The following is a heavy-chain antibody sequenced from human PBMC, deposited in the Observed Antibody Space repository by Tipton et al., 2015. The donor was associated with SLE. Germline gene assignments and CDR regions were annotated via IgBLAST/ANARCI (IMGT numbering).Heavy chain of an antibody. V-gene: IGHV4-4*07. J-gene: IGHJ6*02. D-gene: IGHD3-3*01. CDR1: GGSINSYY. Sequence: TLSLTCTVSGGSINSYYWTWIRQPAGKGLEWIGRIHTSETTAYNPSLQSRVTMSVDTSKKQFSLNLTSVTAADTAVYYRARILPDYFFYGMDVWGQGTTVTVSS. CDR3: ARILPDYFFYGMDV. CDR2: IHTSETT.